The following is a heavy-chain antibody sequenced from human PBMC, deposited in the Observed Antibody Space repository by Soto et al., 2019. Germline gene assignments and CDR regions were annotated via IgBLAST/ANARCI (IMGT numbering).Heavy chain of an antibody. J-gene: IGHJ6*02. CDR1: GFSLSNPRMG. D-gene: IGHD3-22*01. CDR3: AREGGSYHPYGIDV. V-gene: IGHV2-26*01. CDR2: IFSNDER. Sequence: QVTLEESGPVLVKPTETLTLTCTVSGFSLSNPRMGVSWIRQPPGKALEWLVHIFSNDERSYSTSLQNRLAISKDTSNSQVVLTRANMDPADTATYYCAREGGSYHPYGIDVWGQGTTVTVSS.